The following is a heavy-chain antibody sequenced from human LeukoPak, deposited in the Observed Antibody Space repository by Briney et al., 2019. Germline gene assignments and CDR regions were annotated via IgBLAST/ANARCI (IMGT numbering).Heavy chain of an antibody. CDR3: ARRLVRGFEGPNWFDP. J-gene: IGHJ5*02. CDR2: IYPGDSDT. CDR1: GYSFTSYW. V-gene: IGHV5-51*03. Sequence: GKSLKISCKGSGYSFTSYWIGWVRQMPGKGLEWMGIIYPGDSDTRYSPSFQGQVTIPVDKSISTANLQWSSLKASDTAMYYCARRLVRGFEGPNWFDPWGQGTLVTVSS. D-gene: IGHD3-10*01.